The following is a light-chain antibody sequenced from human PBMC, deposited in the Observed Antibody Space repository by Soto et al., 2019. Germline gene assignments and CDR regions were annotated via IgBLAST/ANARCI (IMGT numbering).Light chain of an antibody. CDR1: HDISTY. Sequence: DCQLTQSPSSLSASVGDRVTVACRATHDISTYLNWYQQKPGKAPNLLIYAASHLQNEVPSRFSGSGSGTDFTLIISNLQPEDFATYHCQQTYRTPWTFGQGTKVEIK. CDR3: QQTYRTPWT. V-gene: IGKV1-39*01. CDR2: AAS. J-gene: IGKJ1*01.